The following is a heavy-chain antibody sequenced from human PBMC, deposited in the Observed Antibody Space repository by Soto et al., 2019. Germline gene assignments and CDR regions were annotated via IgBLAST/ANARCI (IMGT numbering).Heavy chain of an antibody. CDR3: AREFRVQTDD. J-gene: IGHJ4*02. V-gene: IGHV3-30-3*01. D-gene: IGHD1-1*01. Sequence: XGSPRLSFAASGFTFRSYTMHWVRQAPGKGLEWVAVISCDGSNKYYADSVKGRFTISRDNSKNTLYLQMNSLRAEDTAVYYCAREFRVQTDDWGQGTLVTVSS. CDR1: GFTFRSYT. CDR2: ISCDGSNK.